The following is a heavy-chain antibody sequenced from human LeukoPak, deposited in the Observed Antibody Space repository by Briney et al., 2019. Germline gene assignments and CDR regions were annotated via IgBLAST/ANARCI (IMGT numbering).Heavy chain of an antibody. J-gene: IGHJ4*02. D-gene: IGHD6-19*01. CDR2: IYYSGST. Sequence: SETLSLTCTVSGGSISSYYWSWIRQPPGKGLEWIGYIYYSGSTNHNPSLKSRVTISVDTSKNQFSLKLSSVTAADTAVYYCARHGGIAVAHLPYYFDYWGQGTLVTVSS. CDR3: ARHGGIAVAHLPYYFDY. V-gene: IGHV4-59*08. CDR1: GGSISSYY.